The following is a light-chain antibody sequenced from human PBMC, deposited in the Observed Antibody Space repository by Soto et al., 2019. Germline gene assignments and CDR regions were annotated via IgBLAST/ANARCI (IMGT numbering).Light chain of an antibody. Sequence: QSALTQPASVSGSPGQSITISCSGTNSDVGGYNYVSWYQQHPGKAPKLMIYDVSYRPSGISNRFSGSKSDNTASLTISGLQAEDEADYYCSSYTTSSLYVFGTGTKLTGL. V-gene: IGLV2-14*01. J-gene: IGLJ1*01. CDR2: DVS. CDR1: NSDVGGYNY. CDR3: SSYTTSSLYV.